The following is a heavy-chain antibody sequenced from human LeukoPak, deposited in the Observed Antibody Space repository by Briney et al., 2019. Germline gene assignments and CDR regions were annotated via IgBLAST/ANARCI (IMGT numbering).Heavy chain of an antibody. CDR2: INPNSGGT. CDR3: AQLGYYGSGSPSDAFDI. V-gene: IGHV1-2*02. J-gene: IGHJ3*02. CDR1: GYTFTGYY. D-gene: IGHD3-10*01. Sequence: ASVKVSCQASGYTFTGYYMHWVRHAPGQGLEWMGWINPNSGGTNYAQKFQGRVTMTRDTSISTAYMELSRLRSDDTAVYYCAQLGYYGSGSPSDAFDIWGQGTMVTVSS.